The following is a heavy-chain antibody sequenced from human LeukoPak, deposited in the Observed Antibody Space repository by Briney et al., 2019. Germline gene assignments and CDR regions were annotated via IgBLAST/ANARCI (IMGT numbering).Heavy chain of an antibody. J-gene: IGHJ4*02. D-gene: IGHD3-22*01. Sequence: SETLSLTCTVSGGSISSSSYYWGWIRQPPGKGLEWIGSIYYSGSTYYNPSLKSRVTISVDTSKNQFSLKLSSVTAADTAVYYCASLGSSGYYNYFDYWGQGTLVTVSS. CDR1: GGSISSSSYY. V-gene: IGHV4-39*01. CDR3: ASLGSSGYYNYFDY. CDR2: IYYSGST.